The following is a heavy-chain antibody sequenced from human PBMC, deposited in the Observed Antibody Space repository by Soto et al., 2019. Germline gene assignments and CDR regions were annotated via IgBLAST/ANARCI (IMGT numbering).Heavy chain of an antibody. CDR1: GGSISSSSYY. Sequence: SETLSLTCPVSGGSISSSSYYWGWIRKSPGKGLEWIGSFYYSGSTYYSPSLRSRVTISGDTSRKQISLRLSSVTAADTAVYYCARISVASRYMDVWGKGTTVTVSS. CDR3: ARISVASRYMDV. CDR2: FYYSGST. D-gene: IGHD5-12*01. V-gene: IGHV4-39*01. J-gene: IGHJ6*03.